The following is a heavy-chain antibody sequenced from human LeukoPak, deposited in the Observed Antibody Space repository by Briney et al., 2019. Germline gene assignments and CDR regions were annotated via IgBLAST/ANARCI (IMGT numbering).Heavy chain of an antibody. J-gene: IGHJ4*02. D-gene: IGHD3-3*01. CDR2: ISGSGGST. CDR3: RLLHLEHYDFWSGQIDY. V-gene: IGHV3-23*01. CDR1: GFTFSSYA. Sequence: GGSLRLSCAASGFTFSSYAMSWVRQAPGKGLEWVSAISGSGGSTYYADSVRGRFTISRDNSKNTLYLQMNSLRAEDTAVYYCRLLHLEHYDFWSGQIDYWGQGTLVTVS.